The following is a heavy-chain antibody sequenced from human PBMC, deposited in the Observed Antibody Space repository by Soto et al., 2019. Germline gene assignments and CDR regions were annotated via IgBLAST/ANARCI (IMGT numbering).Heavy chain of an antibody. CDR3: AKGNLVLMVYATTFDY. V-gene: IGHV3-30*18. CDR2: ISYDGSNK. D-gene: IGHD2-8*01. J-gene: IGHJ4*02. Sequence: GGSLRLSCAASGFTFSSYGMHWVRQAPGKGLEWVAVISYDGSNKYYADSVKGRFTISRDNSKNTLYLQMNSLRAEDTAVYYCAKGNLVLMVYATTFDYWGQGTLVTVSS. CDR1: GFTFSSYG.